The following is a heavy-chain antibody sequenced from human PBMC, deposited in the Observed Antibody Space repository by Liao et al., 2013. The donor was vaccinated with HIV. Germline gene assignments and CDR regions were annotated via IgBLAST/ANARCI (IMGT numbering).Heavy chain of an antibody. CDR3: ARDSGIHLWIDL. V-gene: IGHV4-61*02. CDR1: GASISSDNYY. J-gene: IGHJ5*02. D-gene: IGHD3-10*01. CDR2: INTSGTA. Sequence: QVHLQQWGAGLLKPSQTLSLTCSVSGASISSDNYYWNWIRQPAGKGLEWIGRINTSGTAYDNPSLGGRVSISQDTSKNQFSLKLRSVTAADTAVYYCARDSGIHLWIDLWGQGTLVTVSS.